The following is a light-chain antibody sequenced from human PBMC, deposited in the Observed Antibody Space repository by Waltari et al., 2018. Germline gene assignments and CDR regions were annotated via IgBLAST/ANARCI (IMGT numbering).Light chain of an antibody. Sequence: DVVMTQSPLSLPVSLGQPASITCRSSQSLVHTDGHTHLNWFQQRPGQSPRRLIYKVSNRDSGFPDRFSGSGSDTAFTLKISRVEAEDVGIYYCMQATNWPLTFGQGTKVEIQ. J-gene: IGKJ1*01. CDR2: KVS. CDR1: QSLVHTDGHTH. CDR3: MQATNWPLT. V-gene: IGKV2-30*02.